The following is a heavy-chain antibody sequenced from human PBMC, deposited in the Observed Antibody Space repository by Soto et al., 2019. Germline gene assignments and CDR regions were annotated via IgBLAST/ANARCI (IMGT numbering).Heavy chain of an antibody. V-gene: IGHV4-34*01. CDR1: GGSFSGYY. J-gene: IGHJ5*02. CDR3: ARGRYSSSRKWFDP. D-gene: IGHD6-13*01. CDR2: INHSGST. Sequence: SETLSLTCAVYGGSFSGYYWSWIRQPPGKGLEWIGEINHSGSTNNNPSLKSRVTISVDTSKNQCSLKLSSVSAADTAVYYCARGRYSSSRKWFDPWGQGTLVTVS.